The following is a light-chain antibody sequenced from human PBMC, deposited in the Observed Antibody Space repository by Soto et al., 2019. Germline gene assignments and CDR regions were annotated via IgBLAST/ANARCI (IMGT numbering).Light chain of an antibody. J-gene: IGLJ1*01. Sequence: SVLPKPPSVSGSPGQSVTISCTGTSSDVGSYNGVSWYQQPPGTAPKLIIYEGSTRPSGVPDRFSGSKSGNSASLTISGLQAEDEADYYCNSYTIAGTYVFGTGTKVTV. CDR2: EGS. V-gene: IGLV2-18*02. CDR1: SSDVGSYNG. CDR3: NSYTIAGTYV.